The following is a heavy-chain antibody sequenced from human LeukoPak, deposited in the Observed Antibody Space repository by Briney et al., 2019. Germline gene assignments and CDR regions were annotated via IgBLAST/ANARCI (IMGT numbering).Heavy chain of an antibody. V-gene: IGHV3-11*04. CDR3: AREFTVTTGSYYYYGMDV. CDR2: ISGSSSTM. D-gene: IGHD4-17*01. Sequence: YYWSWVRQAPGKGLEWLSYISGSSSTMYYADSVKGRFTISRDNAKNSLYLQMNSLRAEDTAVYYCAREFTVTTGSYYYYGMDVWGHGTTVTVSS. J-gene: IGHJ6*02. CDR1: YY.